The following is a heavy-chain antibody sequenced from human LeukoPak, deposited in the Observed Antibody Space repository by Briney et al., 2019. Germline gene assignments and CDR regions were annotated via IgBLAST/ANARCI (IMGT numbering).Heavy chain of an antibody. CDR2: IYYSGST. CDR3: ARVGHGISNYYYYYYMDV. D-gene: IGHD3-3*01. CDR1: GGSISSYY. V-gene: IGHV4-59*01. J-gene: IGHJ6*03. Sequence: PSETLSLTCTVSGGSISSYYWSWIRQPPGKGLEWIGYIYYSGSTNYNPSLKSRVTISVDTSKNQFSLKLSSVTAADTAVYYCARVGHGISNYYYYYYMDVWGEGTTVTVSS.